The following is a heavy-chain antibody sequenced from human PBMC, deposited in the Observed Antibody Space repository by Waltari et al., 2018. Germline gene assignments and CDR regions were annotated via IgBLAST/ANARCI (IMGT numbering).Heavy chain of an antibody. CDR3: ARGGSYRFDP. J-gene: IGHJ5*02. CDR1: GFTFSSYD. CDR2: ISSSGRTI. V-gene: IGHV3-48*03. Sequence: VQLVESGGGLVQPGGSLRLSCAASGFTFSSYDMNWVRQAPGKGLEWVSYISSSGRTIYYADTVKGRFTIARDNDKNSLYLQMNSLRAEDTAVYYCARGGSYRFDPWGQGTLVTVSS. D-gene: IGHD3-16*02.